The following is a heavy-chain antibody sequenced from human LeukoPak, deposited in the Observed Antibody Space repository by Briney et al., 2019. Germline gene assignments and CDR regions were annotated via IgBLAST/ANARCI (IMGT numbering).Heavy chain of an antibody. CDR1: GFTFSSYS. Sequence: GGSLRLSCAASGFTFSSYSMNWVRQAPGKGLEWVSSISSSSSYIYYADSVKGRFTISRDNAKNSLYLQMNSLRAEDTAVYYCARENHDFWSGYGGWFDPWGQGTLVTVSS. J-gene: IGHJ5*02. V-gene: IGHV3-21*01. D-gene: IGHD3-3*01. CDR3: ARENHDFWSGYGGWFDP. CDR2: ISSSSSYI.